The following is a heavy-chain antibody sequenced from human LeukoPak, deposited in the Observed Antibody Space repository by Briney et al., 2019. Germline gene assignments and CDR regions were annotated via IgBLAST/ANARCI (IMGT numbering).Heavy chain of an antibody. CDR1: GYSFTSYW. CDR3: ARPNRGYSYAGLDAFDI. V-gene: IGHV5-51*01. Sequence: GESLKISCKGSGYSFTSYWIGWVRQMPGKGVEWLGIIYPGDSDTRYSPSFQGQVTISADKSISTAYLQWSSLKASDTAMYYCARPNRGYSYAGLDAFDIWGQGTMVTVSS. J-gene: IGHJ3*02. D-gene: IGHD5-18*01. CDR2: IYPGDSDT.